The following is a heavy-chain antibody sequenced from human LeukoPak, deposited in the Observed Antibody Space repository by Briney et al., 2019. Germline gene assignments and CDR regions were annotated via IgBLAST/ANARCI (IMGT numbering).Heavy chain of an antibody. Sequence: LRLSCAASGFTFSNYAMSLIRQPPGKGLEWIGYIYYSGSTYYNPSLKSRVTISVDTSKNQFSLKLSSVTAADTAVYYCARERRGSYLDYWGQGTLVTVSS. CDR2: IYYSGST. J-gene: IGHJ4*02. CDR3: ARERRGSYLDY. V-gene: IGHV4-30-4*08. CDR1: GFTFSNYA. D-gene: IGHD1-26*01.